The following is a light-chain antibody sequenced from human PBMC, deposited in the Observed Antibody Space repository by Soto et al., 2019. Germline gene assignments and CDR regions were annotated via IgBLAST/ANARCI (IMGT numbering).Light chain of an antibody. Sequence: EIVLTQSPGTLSLSPGERATLSCRASQSVSSSYLAGYQQKPGQAPRLLIYGASSRATGIPDRFSGSRSGTDFTLTISRLEPEDFAVYYCQQYGSSPPWTFGQGTKVEIK. V-gene: IGKV3-20*01. CDR1: QSVSSSY. J-gene: IGKJ1*01. CDR3: QQYGSSPPWT. CDR2: GAS.